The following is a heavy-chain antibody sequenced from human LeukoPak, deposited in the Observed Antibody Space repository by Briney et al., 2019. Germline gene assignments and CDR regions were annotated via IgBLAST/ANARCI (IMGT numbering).Heavy chain of an antibody. CDR1: GYSFTSYW. J-gene: IGHJ4*02. V-gene: IGHV5-51*01. D-gene: IGHD3-22*01. CDR2: IYAGDSDT. Sequence: GESLKISCKGSGYSFTSYWIGWVRQMPGKGLEWMGIIYAGDSDTRYSPSFQGQVTISADKPISTAYLQWSSLKASDTAMYYCARQTAQYYYDSSGSSYYFDYWGQGTLVTVSS. CDR3: ARQTAQYYYDSSGSSYYFDY.